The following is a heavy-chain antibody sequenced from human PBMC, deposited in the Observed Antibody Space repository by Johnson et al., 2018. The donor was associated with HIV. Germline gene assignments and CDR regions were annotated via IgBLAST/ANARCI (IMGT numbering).Heavy chain of an antibody. V-gene: IGHV3-30*19. CDR3: ARALTTDAFDI. D-gene: IGHD4-17*01. CDR2: ISYDGSNK. CDR1: GFTFSDYG. Sequence: MQLVESGGGVVQPRGSLRLSCAASGFTFSDYGMHWVRQAPGKGLEWVAVISYDGSNKYYADSVKGRFTISRDNSKNTLYLQMNSLRAEDTAVYYCARALTTDAFDIWGQGTMVTVSS. J-gene: IGHJ3*02.